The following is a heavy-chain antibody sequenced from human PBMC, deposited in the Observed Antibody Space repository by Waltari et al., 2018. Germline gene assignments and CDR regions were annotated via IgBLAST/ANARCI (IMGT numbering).Heavy chain of an antibody. D-gene: IGHD3-3*01. Sequence: QVQLQESGPGLVKPSETLSLTCTVPGGSISSYYWSWIRQPPGKGLEWIGYIHYSGSTTYHPSLKILVTISVDTSKNQFSLKLSSVTAADTAVYYCARDSIWSGIGLFDYWGQGTLVTVSS. CDR3: ARDSIWSGIGLFDY. J-gene: IGHJ4*02. CDR2: IHYSGST. CDR1: GGSISSYY. V-gene: IGHV4-59*01.